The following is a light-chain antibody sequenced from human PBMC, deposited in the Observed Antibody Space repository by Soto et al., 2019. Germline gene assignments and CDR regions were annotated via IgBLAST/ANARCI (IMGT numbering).Light chain of an antibody. V-gene: IGKV1-9*01. CDR1: QDISNY. CDR3: QQLNSHPYT. J-gene: IGKJ2*01. Sequence: IPLTQSPSSLSASVGDRVTITCRASQDISNYLAWYQQRPGKAPKLLIYVASTLQSGVPSRVGGSGSGTDFTLTISSLQPEDSATYYCQQLNSHPYTFGQGTKLEI. CDR2: VAS.